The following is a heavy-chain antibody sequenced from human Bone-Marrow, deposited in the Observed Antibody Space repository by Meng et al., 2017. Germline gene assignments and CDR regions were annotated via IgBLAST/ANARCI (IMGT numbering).Heavy chain of an antibody. Sequence: SETLSLTCAVYGGSFSGYYWSWIRQPPGKGLEWIGEIYHSGSTNYNPSLKSRVTISVDTSKNQFSLKLSSVTAADTAVYYCARGRSSGWYLEGDFDYWGQGTLVTVSS. D-gene: IGHD6-19*01. J-gene: IGHJ4*02. CDR3: ARGRSSGWYLEGDFDY. CDR2: IYHSGST. V-gene: IGHV4-34*01. CDR1: GGSFSGYY.